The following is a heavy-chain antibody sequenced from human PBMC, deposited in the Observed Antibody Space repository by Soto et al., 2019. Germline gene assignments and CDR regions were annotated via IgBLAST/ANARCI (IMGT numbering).Heavy chain of an antibody. CDR3: ARDSGPAGVGACET. V-gene: IGHV3-23*01. D-gene: IGHD6-25*01. CDR1: GFTFSTHA. Sequence: EVQLLESGGGLVQPGGSLRLSCAASGFTFSTHAMIWVRQAPGKGLNWVSTVVVGGGSTYYTDSVKGRFTVSRDNSKNPVYLQRNTLRAEDTAIYFCARDSGPAGVGACETWCQGTMGTVSS. CDR2: VVVGGGST. J-gene: IGHJ3*02.